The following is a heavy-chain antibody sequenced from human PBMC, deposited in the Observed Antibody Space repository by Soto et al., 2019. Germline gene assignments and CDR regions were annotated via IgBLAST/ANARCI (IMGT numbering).Heavy chain of an antibody. CDR2: IYWNDDK. CDR3: ALMNHRAPSPLVSSWLNWFDP. Sequence: SGPTLVNPTQTLTLTCTFSGFSLSTSGVGVGWIRQPPGKALEWLALIYWNDDKRYSPSLKSRLTITKDTSKNQVVLTMTNMDPMNTATYYYALMNHRAPSPLVSSWLNWFDPWGQGTLVTVSS. D-gene: IGHD6-13*01. V-gene: IGHV2-5*01. CDR1: GFSLSTSGVG. J-gene: IGHJ5*02.